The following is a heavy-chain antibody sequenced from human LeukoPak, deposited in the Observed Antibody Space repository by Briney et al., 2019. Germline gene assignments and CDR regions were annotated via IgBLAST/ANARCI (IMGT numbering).Heavy chain of an antibody. J-gene: IGHJ3*02. V-gene: IGHV1-69*05. CDR2: IIPIFGTA. D-gene: IGHD3-22*01. Sequence: SVKVSCKASGGTFSSYAISWVRQAPGQGLEWMGGIIPIFGTANYAQKFQGRVTITTDESTSTAYMELSSLRSEDTAVYCCASRPHYYDSSGYERGEDAFDIWGQGTMVTVSS. CDR1: GGTFSSYA. CDR3: ASRPHYYDSSGYERGEDAFDI.